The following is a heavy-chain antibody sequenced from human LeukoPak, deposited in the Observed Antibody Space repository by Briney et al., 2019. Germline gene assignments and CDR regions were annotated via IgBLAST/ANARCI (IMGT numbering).Heavy chain of an antibody. Sequence: GSLRLSCAASGFTFSSYSMNWVRQAPGKGLEWIGEINHSGSTNYNPSLKSRVTISVDTSKNQFSLKLSSVTAADTAVYYCARGGPSIAAPLYWGQGTLVTVSS. CDR3: ARGGPSIAAPLY. CDR1: GFTFSSYS. V-gene: IGHV4-34*01. D-gene: IGHD6-6*01. CDR2: INHSGST. J-gene: IGHJ4*02.